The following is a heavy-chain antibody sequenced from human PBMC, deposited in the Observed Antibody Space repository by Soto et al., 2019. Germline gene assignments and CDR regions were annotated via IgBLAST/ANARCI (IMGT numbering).Heavy chain of an antibody. CDR1: GYSFTSYW. V-gene: IGHV5-51*01. J-gene: IGHJ4*02. Sequence: GESLKISCKGSGYSFTSYWIGWVRQMPGKGLEWMGIIYPGDSDTRYSPSFQGQVTISADKSISTAYLQWSSLKASDTAMYYCARKPAGSSWYSWPFDYWGQGTLVTVSS. D-gene: IGHD6-13*01. CDR2: IYPGDSDT. CDR3: ARKPAGSSWYSWPFDY.